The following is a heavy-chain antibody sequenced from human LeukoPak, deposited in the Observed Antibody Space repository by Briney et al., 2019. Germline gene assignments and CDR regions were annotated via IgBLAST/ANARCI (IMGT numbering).Heavy chain of an antibody. CDR3: ARGVRAGVTAPKD. Sequence: GGSLTLSCAASGFTVSSNYMSWVRQAPGKGLAWVSVIYSGGSTYYADSVKGRFTISRDNSKNTLSLQMNSLRDEDTAVYYCARGVRAGVTAPKDWGQGTLVTVSS. D-gene: IGHD2-21*02. CDR1: GFTVSSNY. V-gene: IGHV3-53*01. CDR2: IYSGGST. J-gene: IGHJ4*02.